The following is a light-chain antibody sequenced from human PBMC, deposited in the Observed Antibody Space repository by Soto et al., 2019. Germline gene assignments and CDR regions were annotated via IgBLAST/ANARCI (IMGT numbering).Light chain of an antibody. CDR1: QHISNS. CDR3: QHRNNRPFS. Sequence: DIQMTQSPSSLSASVGDRVTITCQASQHISNSLNWYQQKPGKAPKLLIYDASHLETGVPSRFSASGSGTDFTFTISSLEPEDFAVYYCQHRNNRPFSFGPGTKVDIK. J-gene: IGKJ3*01. V-gene: IGKV1-33*01. CDR2: DAS.